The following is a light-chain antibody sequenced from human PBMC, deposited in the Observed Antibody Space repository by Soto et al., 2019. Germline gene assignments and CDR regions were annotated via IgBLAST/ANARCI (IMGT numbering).Light chain of an antibody. CDR1: QSINTY. J-gene: IGKJ3*01. Sequence: DIQMTQSPSSLSASVGDRVTITCRASQSINTYLNWYQQKPGKASNLLIYDASTLQSGVPSRFSGSGSETDFTLTISSLQPEDFATYYCQQSYTTPRTFGPGTKVDIK. CDR3: QQSYTTPRT. V-gene: IGKV1-39*01. CDR2: DAS.